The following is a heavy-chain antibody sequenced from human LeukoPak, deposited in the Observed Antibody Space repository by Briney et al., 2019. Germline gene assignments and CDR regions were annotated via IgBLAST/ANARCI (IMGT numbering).Heavy chain of an antibody. V-gene: IGHV3-53*01. CDR1: GFSVRTTY. D-gene: IGHD3-10*01. CDR3: ATERPDSRVLDY. J-gene: IGHJ4*02. CDR2: LYTGGGT. Sequence: GGSLRLSCAASGFSVRTTYMSWVRRAPGKGLEWVSVLYTGGGTDHADSVKGRFTISRDNSKNTLSLQMNSLRVEDSAVYYCATERPDSRVLDYWGQGLVVTVSS.